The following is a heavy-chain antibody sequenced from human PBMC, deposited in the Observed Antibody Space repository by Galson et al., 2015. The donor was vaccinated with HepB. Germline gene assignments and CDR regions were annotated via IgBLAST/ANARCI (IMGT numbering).Heavy chain of an antibody. CDR1: GFTFSSYD. D-gene: IGHD4-11*01. CDR2: IGTAGDP. Sequence: SLRLSCAASGFTFSSYDMHWVRQATGKGLEWVSAIGTAGDPYYPGSVKGRFTISRENAKNSLYLQMNSLRAGDTAVYYCARGATVTERRYFDLWGRGTLVTVSS. J-gene: IGHJ2*01. V-gene: IGHV3-13*05. CDR3: ARGATVTERRYFDL.